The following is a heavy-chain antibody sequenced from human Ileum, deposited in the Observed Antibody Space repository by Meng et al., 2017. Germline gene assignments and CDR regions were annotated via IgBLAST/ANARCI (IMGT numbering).Heavy chain of an antibody. D-gene: IGHD6-13*01. J-gene: IGHJ4*02. CDR2: IGGSGGST. V-gene: IGHV3-23*01. CDR1: GFTFRSYA. Sequence: GESLKISCAASGFTFRSYAMTWVRQAPGKGLERVSAIGGSGGSTYYAASVRGRFTISRDDSTNTLYLQMNSLRAEDTAVYYCAKDRDVRQQLEHYFFDYWGQGTLVTVSS. CDR3: AKDRDVRQQLEHYFFDY.